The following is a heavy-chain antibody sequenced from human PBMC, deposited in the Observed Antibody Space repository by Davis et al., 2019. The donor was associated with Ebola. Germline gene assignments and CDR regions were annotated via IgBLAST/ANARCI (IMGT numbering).Heavy chain of an antibody. CDR3: ARNHGRATVTTLARFDP. Sequence: ASVKVSCKASGYTFTGYYMHWVRQAPGQGLEWMGWINPNSGGTNYAQKFQGRVTMTRDTSISTAYMELSRLRSDDTAVYYCARNHGRATVTTLARFDPWGQGTLVTVSS. D-gene: IGHD4-11*01. J-gene: IGHJ5*02. V-gene: IGHV1-2*02. CDR1: GYTFTGYY. CDR2: INPNSGGT.